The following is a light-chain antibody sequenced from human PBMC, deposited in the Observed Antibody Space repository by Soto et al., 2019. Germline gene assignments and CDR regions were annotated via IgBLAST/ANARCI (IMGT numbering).Light chain of an antibody. J-gene: IGLJ1*01. V-gene: IGLV2-14*01. CDR2: DVN. CDR1: SSDIGGYNY. Sequence: QSALTQPASVSGSPGQSITFSCTGTSSDIGGYNYVSWYQQHPGKAPKLMIYDVNNRPSGVSNRFSDSKSGNTASLTISGLQAEDEADYYCSSYTGSSTPYVFGTGTQLTVL. CDR3: SSYTGSSTPYV.